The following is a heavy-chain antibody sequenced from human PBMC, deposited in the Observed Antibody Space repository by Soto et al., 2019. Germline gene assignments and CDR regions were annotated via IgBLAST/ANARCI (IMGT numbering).Heavy chain of an antibody. Sequence: SETLSLTCDVSGGSFTCYYWSWIRQPPGKGLEWIGEINHSGFTNYNPSLTGRVTISLDTSKSQFSLKLSSLTAADPAFYFCARGHGRFAHWGQGTLVTVSS. J-gene: IGHJ4*02. CDR2: INHSGFT. V-gene: IGHV4-34*01. CDR1: GGSFTCYY. CDR3: ARGHGRFAH.